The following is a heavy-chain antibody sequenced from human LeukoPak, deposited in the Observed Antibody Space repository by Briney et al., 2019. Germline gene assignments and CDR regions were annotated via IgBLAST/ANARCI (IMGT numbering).Heavy chain of an antibody. D-gene: IGHD5-18*01. V-gene: IGHV1-46*01. CDR3: ARLEQLWFPDAFDI. J-gene: IGHJ3*02. CDR1: GYTFTTYY. Sequence: GASVKVSCKASGYTFTTYYIHWVRQAPGQGLEWMGMINPSGGSTSYAQKFQGRVTMTSDTSTSTVYMDLGSLKSEDTAVYYCARLEQLWFPDAFDIWGQGTMVTVSS. CDR2: INPSGGST.